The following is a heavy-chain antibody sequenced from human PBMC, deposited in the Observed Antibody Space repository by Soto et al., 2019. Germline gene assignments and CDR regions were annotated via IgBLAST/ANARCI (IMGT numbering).Heavy chain of an antibody. Sequence: SETLSLTCTVSGGSISSYYWSWIRQPPGKGLEWIGYIYYSGSTNYNPSLKSRVTMTTDTSTSTAYMELRSLRSDDTAVYYCARDYYYDSSGQPPNYGMDVWGQGTTVTVSS. CDR3: ARDYYYDSSGQPPNYGMDV. D-gene: IGHD3-22*01. J-gene: IGHJ6*02. CDR1: GGSISSYY. V-gene: IGHV4-59*01. CDR2: IYYSGST.